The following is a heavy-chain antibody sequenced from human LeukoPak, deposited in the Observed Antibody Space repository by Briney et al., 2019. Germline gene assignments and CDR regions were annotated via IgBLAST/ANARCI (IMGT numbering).Heavy chain of an antibody. CDR3: ARAKAAAGFVAGNWFDP. CDR2: ISAYNGNT. J-gene: IGHJ5*02. CDR1: GYTFTSYG. Sequence: ASVKVSCKASGYTFTSYGISWVRQAPGQGLEWMGWISAYNGNTNYAQKFQGRVTMTTDTSTSTAYMELRSLRSDDTAVYYCARAKAAAGFVAGNWFDPWGQGTLVTVSS. V-gene: IGHV1-18*01. D-gene: IGHD6-13*01.